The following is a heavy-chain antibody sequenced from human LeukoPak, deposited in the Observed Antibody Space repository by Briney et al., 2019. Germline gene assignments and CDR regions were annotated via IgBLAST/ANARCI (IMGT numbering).Heavy chain of an antibody. J-gene: IGHJ4*02. Sequence: ASVKVSCKASGYTFTGYYMHRVRQPPGQGLEWMGWINPNSGGTNYAQKFQGRVTMTREKSISTDYMELSRLRSDDTAVYYCASELAAAGTLDYWGKGNLVTVSS. CDR1: GYTFTGYY. V-gene: IGHV1-2*02. CDR3: ASELAAAGTLDY. D-gene: IGHD6-13*01. CDR2: INPNSGGT.